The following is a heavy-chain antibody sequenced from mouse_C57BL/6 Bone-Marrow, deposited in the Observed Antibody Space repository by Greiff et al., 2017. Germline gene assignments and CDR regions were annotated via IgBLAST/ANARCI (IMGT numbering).Heavy chain of an antibody. D-gene: IGHD3-2*02. Sequence: QVQLKQPGPELVRPGTSVKLSCKASGYTFTSYWMHWVKQRPGQGLEWIGVIDPSDSYTNYNQKFKGKATLTVDTSSSTAYMQLSSLTSEDSAVYYCARWGSGYLDWFAYWGQGTLVTVSA. CDR1: GYTFTSYW. V-gene: IGHV1-59*01. CDR2: IDPSDSYT. J-gene: IGHJ3*01. CDR3: ARWGSGYLDWFAY.